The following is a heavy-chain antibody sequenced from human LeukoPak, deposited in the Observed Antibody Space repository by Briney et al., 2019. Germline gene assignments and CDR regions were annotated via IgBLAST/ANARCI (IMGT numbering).Heavy chain of an antibody. V-gene: IGHV4-34*01. J-gene: IGHJ5*02. CDR1: GGSFSGYY. Sequence: PSETLSLTCAVYGGSFSGYYWSWIRQPPGKGLEWIGEINHSGSTNYNPSLKSRATISVDTSKHQFSLKLSSVTAADTAVYYCARGLYYGSGSYYSKGNWFDPWGQGTLVTVSS. CDR3: ARGLYYGSGSYYSKGNWFDP. D-gene: IGHD3-10*01. CDR2: INHSGST.